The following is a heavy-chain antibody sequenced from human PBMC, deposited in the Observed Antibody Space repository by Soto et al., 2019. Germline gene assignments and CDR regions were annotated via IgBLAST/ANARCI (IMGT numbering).Heavy chain of an antibody. CDR3: ARNTRGIEANYHYGMDV. J-gene: IGHJ6*02. CDR1: GYTFTSYG. CDR2: ISAYNGNT. V-gene: IGHV1-18*01. D-gene: IGHD3-16*01. Sequence: ASVKVSCKASGYTFTSYGISWVRQAPGQGLEWMGWISAYNGNTNYAQKLQGRVTMNTDTSTSTAYMELRSLRSDDTAVYYCARNTRGIEANYHYGMDVWGQGTTVTSP.